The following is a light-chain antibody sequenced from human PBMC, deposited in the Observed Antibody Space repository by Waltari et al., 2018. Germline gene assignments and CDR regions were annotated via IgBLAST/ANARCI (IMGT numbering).Light chain of an antibody. CDR2: RNH. J-gene: IGLJ1*01. CDR1: SSNIGSNY. V-gene: IGLV1-47*01. Sequence: QSVLTQPPSASGTPGQRVTIPCSGSSSNIGSNYVYWYPQLPGPAPNPLSCRNHERPSGVPDRFSGSKSGTSASLAISGLRSEDEADYYCASWDDSLRGVFGTGTKVTVL. CDR3: ASWDDSLRGV.